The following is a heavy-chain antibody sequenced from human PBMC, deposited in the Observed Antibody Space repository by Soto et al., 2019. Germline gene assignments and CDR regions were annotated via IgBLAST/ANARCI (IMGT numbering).Heavy chain of an antibody. CDR1: GYSFTNYW. V-gene: IGHV5-51*01. CDR3: ATRRQYCTSKICFAQYYYTLDV. CDR2: IYPGDSDT. D-gene: IGHD2-8*01. Sequence: PGASLKISCKATGYSFTNYWIGWVRQMPGKGLEWMGTIYPGDSDTRYGPAFEGQVTISADKSITTAYLQWSSLKASDTAVYFCATRRQYCTSKICFAQYYYTLDVWGQGTTVTVSS. J-gene: IGHJ6*02.